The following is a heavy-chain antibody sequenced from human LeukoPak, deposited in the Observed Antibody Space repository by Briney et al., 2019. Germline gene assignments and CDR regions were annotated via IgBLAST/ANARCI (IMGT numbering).Heavy chain of an antibody. CDR2: IYSGGST. J-gene: IGHJ4*02. D-gene: IGHD4-17*01. CDR3: ARAFGDYGGIDY. CDR1: GGSISSYY. V-gene: IGHV3-53*01. Sequence: ETLSLTCTVSGGSISSYYWSWVRQAPGKGLEWVSVIYSGGSTYYADSAKGRFTISRDNSKNTLYLQMNSLRADDTAVYYCARAFGDYGGIDYWGRGTLVTVSS.